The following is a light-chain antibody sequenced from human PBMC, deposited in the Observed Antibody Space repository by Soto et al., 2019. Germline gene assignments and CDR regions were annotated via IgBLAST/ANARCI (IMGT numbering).Light chain of an antibody. CDR3: HQRSNWWT. V-gene: IGKV3-11*01. J-gene: IGKJ1*01. Sequence: EIVLTQSPATLSLSPGERATLSCRASQSVSSYLAWYQQKPGQAPRLLIYDASNRATRIPARFSGSGSGTDFTLTIGSLEAEDFAVYYCHQRSNWWTFGQGTKVEIK. CDR2: DAS. CDR1: QSVSSY.